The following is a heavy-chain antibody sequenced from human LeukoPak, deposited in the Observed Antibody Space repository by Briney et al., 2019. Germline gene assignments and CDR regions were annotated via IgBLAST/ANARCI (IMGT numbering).Heavy chain of an antibody. V-gene: IGHV4-30-4*08. CDR3: ARDCYCSSTSCYGYNWFDP. D-gene: IGHD2-2*01. CDR2: IYYSGIT. Sequence: PSQTLSLTCTVCVGSMSRGDDYWSWIRQPPGKGLEWIVYIYYSGITCYNPSFKIRFPISVVTSKSQFSLKLSSVTAADTAVYYCARDCYCSSTSCYGYNWFDPWGQGTLVTVSS. CDR1: VGSMSRGDDY. J-gene: IGHJ5*02.